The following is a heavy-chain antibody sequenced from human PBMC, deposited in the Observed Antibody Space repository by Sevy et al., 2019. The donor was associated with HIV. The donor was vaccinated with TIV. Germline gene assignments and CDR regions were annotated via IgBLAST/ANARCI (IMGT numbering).Heavy chain of an antibody. J-gene: IGHJ4*02. CDR3: ATGREYYEGNSGYFDY. D-gene: IGHD3-3*01. V-gene: IGHV1-24*01. Sequence: ASVKVSCKVSGYTLTQLSMHWERQAPGTGLEWLGSFDPEDGERIYAQKFQGRFTMTEETSTDTAYMELSSLRSEDTAIYYCATGREYYEGNSGYFDYWGQGTLVTVSS. CDR1: GYTLTQLS. CDR2: FDPEDGER.